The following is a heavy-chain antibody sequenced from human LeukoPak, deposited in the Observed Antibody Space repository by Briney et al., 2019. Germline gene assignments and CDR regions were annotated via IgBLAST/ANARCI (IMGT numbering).Heavy chain of an antibody. CDR3: AKTGASIAARPPDY. Sequence: SEALSLTCTLSGASLNSSLYYWGWIRHPPGTGLECIGSVYDSGSTFYNPSLKSRVTISLDTFMNQFSLNLTSVTAADTGVYYCAKTGASIAARPPDYWGQGTLVIVSS. V-gene: IGHV4-39*07. CDR2: VYDSGST. CDR1: GASLNSSLYY. J-gene: IGHJ4*02. D-gene: IGHD6-6*01.